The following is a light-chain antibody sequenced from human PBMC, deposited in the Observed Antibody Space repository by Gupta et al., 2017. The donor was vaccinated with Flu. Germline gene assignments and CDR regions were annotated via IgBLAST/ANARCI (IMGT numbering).Light chain of an antibody. Sequence: SSELPPHPAVSVALGQTVRITCQGYSLGSSYASWYQQKPGQAPVLVIYSNNDRPSGIPDRFSGSSSGNTASLTISRAQAEDEADYYCNVRDSSNNHHSVFGGGTKVTVL. CDR2: SNN. J-gene: IGLJ1*01. V-gene: IGLV3-19*01. CDR3: NVRDSSNNHHSV. CDR1: SLGSSY.